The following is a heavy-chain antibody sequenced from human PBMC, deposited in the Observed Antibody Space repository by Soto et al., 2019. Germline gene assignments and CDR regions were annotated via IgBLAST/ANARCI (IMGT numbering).Heavy chain of an antibody. D-gene: IGHD3-16*02. J-gene: IGHJ5*02. CDR2: NSAYKGNT. CDR3: ARQDVLFPRVIPALDP. V-gene: IGHV1-18*01. CDR1: GYSFTNND. Sequence: ASVKVPCKASGYSFTNNDVTWVRQAPGQGLEWIGWNSAYKGNTNYAQKIQGRVTRTTDTSTSTAYMELRSLRSDDTAVYYCARQDVLFPRVIPALDPWGQGTLVTVSS.